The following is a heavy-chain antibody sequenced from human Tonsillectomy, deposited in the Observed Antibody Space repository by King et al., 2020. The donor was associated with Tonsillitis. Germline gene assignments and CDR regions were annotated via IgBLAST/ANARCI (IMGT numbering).Heavy chain of an antibody. J-gene: IGHJ4*02. CDR2: IYYSGST. CDR3: ARGVVPAAIPLYYFDY. V-gene: IGHV4-31*03. D-gene: IGHD2-2*02. Sequence: QLQESGPGLVKPSQTLSLTCTVSGGSISSGGYYWSWIRQHPGKGLEWIGYIYYSGSTYYNPSLKSRVTISVDTSKNQFSLKLSSVTAADTAVYYCARGVVPAAIPLYYFDYWGQGTLVTVSS. CDR1: GGSISSGGYY.